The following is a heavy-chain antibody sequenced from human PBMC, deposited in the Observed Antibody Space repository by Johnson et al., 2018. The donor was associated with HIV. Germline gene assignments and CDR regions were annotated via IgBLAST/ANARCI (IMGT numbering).Heavy chain of an antibody. CDR2: IDSDGET. Sequence: EVQLVESGGGLVQRGGSLRLSCEASGFTLGSYDMHWVRQAAGKGLEWVSEIDSDGETYYPASVKGRFTTSRENYKNSFYLHMNSLRAGDTAVYYCARRSITSDGFDIWGQGTMVTVSS. CDR1: GFTLGSYD. D-gene: IGHD2-2*01. V-gene: IGHV3-13*01. CDR3: ARRSITSDGFDI. J-gene: IGHJ3*02.